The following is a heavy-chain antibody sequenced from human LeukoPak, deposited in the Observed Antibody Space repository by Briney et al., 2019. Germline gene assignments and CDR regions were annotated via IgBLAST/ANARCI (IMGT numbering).Heavy chain of an antibody. CDR1: GFTFSSYS. J-gene: IGHJ2*01. CDR3: ARGSGPNSYWYFDL. V-gene: IGHV3-21*01. D-gene: IGHD6-19*01. Sequence: KPGGSLRLSCEASGFTFSSYSLNWVRQAPGKGLEWISSIGGTSTYIYYADSVRGRFTVSRDNVKKSVYLQMNSLSADDTSVYYCARGSGPNSYWYFDLWSRGTLITVSS. CDR2: IGGTSTYI.